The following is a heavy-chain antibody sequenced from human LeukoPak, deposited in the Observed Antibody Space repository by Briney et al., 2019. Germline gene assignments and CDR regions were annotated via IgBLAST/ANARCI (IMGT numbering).Heavy chain of an antibody. CDR2: ISTTGSTV. J-gene: IGHJ4*02. CDR1: GFTFSDYY. CDR3: ASGFRFGVYYFDY. V-gene: IGHV3-11*01. Sequence: GGSLRLSCTASGFTFSDYYMSWIRQAPGKGLEWVSYISTTGSTVYYADSVEGRFTISRDNAKNLLYLQMNSLRAEDTAVYYCASGFRFGVYYFDYWGQGTLVTVSS. D-gene: IGHD3-3*01.